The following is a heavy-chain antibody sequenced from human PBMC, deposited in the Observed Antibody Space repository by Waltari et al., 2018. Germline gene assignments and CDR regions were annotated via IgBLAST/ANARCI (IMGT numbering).Heavy chain of an antibody. V-gene: IGHV1-18*01. CDR3: ARDWKRGRDWYSSGWYGANYFDY. Sequence: QVQLVQSGAEVKKPGASVKVSCKASGYTFTSYGISWVRQAPGQGLEWMGWISAYNGNTNYAQKLQGRVTMTTDTSTSTAYMELRSLRSDDTAVYYGARDWKRGRDWYSSGWYGANYFDYWGQGTLVTVSS. D-gene: IGHD6-19*01. CDR1: GYTFTSYG. CDR2: ISAYNGNT. J-gene: IGHJ4*02.